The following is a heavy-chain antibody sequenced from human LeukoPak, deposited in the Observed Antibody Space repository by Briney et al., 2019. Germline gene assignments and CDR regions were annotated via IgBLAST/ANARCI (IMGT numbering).Heavy chain of an antibody. V-gene: IGHV3-23*01. D-gene: IGHD1-26*01. Sequence: GGSLRLSCTASGFTISNDLMSWVRQAPGQGLEWVSAISGLGSTTYYADSVKGRFTISRDNSKNTLYLHLTTLRADDTAVYYCAKDFYLMRVGATNFDYWGQGTLVTVSS. CDR1: GFTISNDL. CDR3: AKDFYLMRVGATNFDY. J-gene: IGHJ4*02. CDR2: ISGLGSTT.